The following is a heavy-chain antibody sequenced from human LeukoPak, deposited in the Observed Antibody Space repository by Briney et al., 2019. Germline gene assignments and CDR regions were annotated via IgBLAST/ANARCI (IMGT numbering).Heavy chain of an antibody. V-gene: IGHV3-9*01. J-gene: IGHJ4*02. CDR1: GFTFDDYA. Sequence: GGSLRLSCAASGFTFDDYAMHWVRHAPGKGLEWVSGISWNSGSIGYADSVKGRFTISRDNAKNSLYLQMNSLRAEDTALYYCARDFTYCTNGVCYSTPRVYWGQGTLVTVSS. CDR2: ISWNSGSI. D-gene: IGHD2-8*01. CDR3: ARDFTYCTNGVCYSTPRVY.